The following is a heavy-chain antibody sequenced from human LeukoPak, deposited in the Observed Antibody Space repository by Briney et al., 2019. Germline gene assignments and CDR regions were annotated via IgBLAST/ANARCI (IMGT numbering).Heavy chain of an antibody. CDR3: ARINPAVSYMISSH. D-gene: IGHD3-22*01. CDR2: ISAYNGNT. Sequence: ASVKVSCKASGYTFTSYCISWVRQAPGQGLEWMGWISAYNGNTNYAQRFQGRVTMTTDTSTSTAYMELRGLRSDDTAVYYCARINPAVSYMISSHWGQGTLVTVSS. V-gene: IGHV1-18*01. J-gene: IGHJ4*02. CDR1: GYTFTSYC.